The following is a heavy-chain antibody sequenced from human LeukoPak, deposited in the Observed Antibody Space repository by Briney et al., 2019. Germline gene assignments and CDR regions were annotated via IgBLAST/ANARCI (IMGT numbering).Heavy chain of an antibody. CDR3: AKEGLLWFGEAHAYYFDY. CDR1: GFTFSSYA. D-gene: IGHD3-10*01. Sequence: GASLRLSCAASGFTFSSYAMSWVRQAPGKGLEWVSAISGSGGSTYYADSVMGRFTISRDNSKNTLYLQMNSLRAEDTAVYYCAKEGLLWFGEAHAYYFDYWGQGTLVTVSS. J-gene: IGHJ4*02. CDR2: ISGSGGST. V-gene: IGHV3-23*01.